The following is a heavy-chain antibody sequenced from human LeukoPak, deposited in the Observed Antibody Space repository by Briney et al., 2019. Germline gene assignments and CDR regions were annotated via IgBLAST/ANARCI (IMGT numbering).Heavy chain of an antibody. Sequence: SETLSLTCAVYGGSFSGYYWSWIRQPPGKGLEWIGEINHSGSTNYNPSLKSRVTISVDTSKNQFSLKLSSVTAADTAMYYCAIDYYDSSFDYWGQGTLVTVSS. CDR2: INHSGST. CDR1: GGSFSGYY. V-gene: IGHV4-34*01. CDR3: AIDYYDSSFDY. D-gene: IGHD3-22*01. J-gene: IGHJ4*02.